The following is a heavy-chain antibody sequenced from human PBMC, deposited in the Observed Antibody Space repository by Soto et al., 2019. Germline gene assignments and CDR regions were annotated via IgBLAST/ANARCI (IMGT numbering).Heavy chain of an antibody. CDR2: IYPGDSGT. V-gene: IGHV5-51*01. D-gene: IGHD6-19*01. CDR3: ARYVAVADSMFDY. J-gene: IGHJ4*02. CDR1: GYNFATYW. Sequence: GESQKISSTGSGYNFATYWIAWVRKMPGKGLEWMGIIYPGDSGTRYSPSFQGQVTISADKSISTAYLQWSSLKASDTAMYYCARYVAVADSMFDYWGQGTLVTVS.